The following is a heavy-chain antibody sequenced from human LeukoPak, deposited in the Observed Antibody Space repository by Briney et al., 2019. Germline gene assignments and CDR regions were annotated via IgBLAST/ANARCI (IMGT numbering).Heavy chain of an antibody. Sequence: ASVKVSCKVSGYTLTELSMHWVRQAPGKGLGWMGGFDPEDGETIYAQKFQGRVTMTEDTSTDTAYMELSSLRSEDTAVYYCATQTLRYFDWLLDYWGQGTLVTVSS. V-gene: IGHV1-24*01. CDR2: FDPEDGET. CDR3: ATQTLRYFDWLLDY. J-gene: IGHJ4*02. D-gene: IGHD3-9*01. CDR1: GYTLTELS.